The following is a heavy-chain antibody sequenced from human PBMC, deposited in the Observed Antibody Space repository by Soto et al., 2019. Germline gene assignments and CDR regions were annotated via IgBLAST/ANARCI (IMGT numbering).Heavy chain of an antibody. V-gene: IGHV4-31*03. CDR2: IYYSGST. CDR3: ARRITIFGVVIHREFWFDP. D-gene: IGHD3-3*01. Sequence: PSETLSLTCTVSGGSISSGGYYWSWIRQHPGKGLEWIGYIYYSGSTYYNPSLKSRVTISVDTSKNQFSLKLSSVTAADTAVYYCARRITIFGVVIHREFWFDPWGQGTLVTVSS. J-gene: IGHJ5*02. CDR1: GGSISSGGYY.